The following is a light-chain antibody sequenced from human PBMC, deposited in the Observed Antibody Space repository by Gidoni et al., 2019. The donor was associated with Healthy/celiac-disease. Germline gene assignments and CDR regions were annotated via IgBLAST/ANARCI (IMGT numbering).Light chain of an antibody. CDR3: QHYGSSQSGT. CDR2: GAS. CDR1: QSVSSSY. Sequence: EIVLTQALGTLSLSPGERATLSCRASQSVSSSYLAWYQQKPGQAPRLLIYGASSRATGIPDRFSGSGSGTDFTLTISTLDPEYFAVYYCQHYGSSQSGTFGPGTKVDIK. V-gene: IGKV3-20*01. J-gene: IGKJ3*01.